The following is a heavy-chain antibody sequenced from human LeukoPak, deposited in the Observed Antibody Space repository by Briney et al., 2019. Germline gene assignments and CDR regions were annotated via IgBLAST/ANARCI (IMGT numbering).Heavy chain of an antibody. J-gene: IGHJ4*02. Sequence: SETLSLTCTVSGGSISSGSYYWSWIRQPAGKGLEWIGRIYTSGSTDYNPSLKSRVTISVDTSKNQFSLKLSSVTAADTAVYYCARWSIVATIFDYRGQGTLVTVSS. V-gene: IGHV4-61*02. CDR2: IYTSGST. CDR3: ARWSIVATIFDY. D-gene: IGHD5-12*01. CDR1: GGSISSGSYY.